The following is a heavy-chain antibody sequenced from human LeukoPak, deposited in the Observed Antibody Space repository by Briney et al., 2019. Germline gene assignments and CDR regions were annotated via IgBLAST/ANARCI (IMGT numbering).Heavy chain of an antibody. J-gene: IGHJ4*02. CDR1: GFTVSSNF. Sequence: PGGSLRLSCAVSGFTVSSNFMSWVRQAPGKGPEWVSVIYTSGITYYADSVRGRFTISRGNSKNTLYLQMDSLTAEDTAVYYCAREDAGGTYSFDYWGQGTLVTVSS. CDR3: AREDAGGTYSFDY. CDR2: IYTSGIT. V-gene: IGHV3-66*01. D-gene: IGHD1-26*01.